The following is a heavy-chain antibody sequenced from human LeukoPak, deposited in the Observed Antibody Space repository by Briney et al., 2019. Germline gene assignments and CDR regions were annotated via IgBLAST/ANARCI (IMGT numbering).Heavy chain of an antibody. V-gene: IGHV4-59*01. J-gene: IGHJ3*02. CDR3: ASRGDYDAFDI. D-gene: IGHD4-17*01. CDR2: IYYSGST. CDR1: GGSISSYY. Sequence: SETLSLTCTVSGGSISSYYWSWIRQPPGKGLEWIGYIYYSGSTNYNPSLKSRVTISVDTSKNQFSLKLSSVTAADTAVYYCASRGDYDAFDIWGQGTMVTASS.